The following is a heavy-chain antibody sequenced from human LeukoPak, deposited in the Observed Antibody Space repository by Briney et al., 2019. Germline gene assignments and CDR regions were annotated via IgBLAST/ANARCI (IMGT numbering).Heavy chain of an antibody. Sequence: SETLSLTCAVYGGSFSGYYGSWIRQPPGKGLEWIGEINHSGSTNYNPSLKSRVTISVDTSKNQFSLKLSSVTAADTAVYYCARAPGYSSGWYGARGTSRYFDYWGQGTLVTVSS. J-gene: IGHJ4*02. D-gene: IGHD6-19*01. V-gene: IGHV4-34*01. CDR2: INHSGST. CDR1: GGSFSGYY. CDR3: ARAPGYSSGWYGARGTSRYFDY.